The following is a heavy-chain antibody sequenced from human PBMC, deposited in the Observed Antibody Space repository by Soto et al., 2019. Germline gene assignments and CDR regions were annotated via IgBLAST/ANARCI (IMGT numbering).Heavy chain of an antibody. CDR1: GFTFSSYG. J-gene: IGHJ6*02. CDR2: ISYDGSNK. V-gene: IGHV3-30*18. D-gene: IGHD2-15*01. CDR3: AKDDMGANYYYYGMDV. Sequence: ESGGGVVQPGRSLRLSCAASGFTFSSYGMHWVRQAPGKGLEWVAVISYDGSNKYYADSVKGRFTISRDNSKNTLYLQMNSLRAEDTAVYYCAKDDMGANYYYYGMDVWGQGTTVTVSS.